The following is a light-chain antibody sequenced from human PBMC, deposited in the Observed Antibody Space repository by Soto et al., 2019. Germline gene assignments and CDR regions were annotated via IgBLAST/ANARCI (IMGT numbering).Light chain of an antibody. Sequence: QSALTQPPSASGSPGQSVTISCTGTSSDVGGYNYVSWYQQHPGKAPKLMIYEVSKRPSGVPDRFSGSKSGNTASLTVSGLQAEDEADYYCSSYAGSNNLGHVFGTGTKVTDL. CDR2: EVS. CDR3: SSYAGSNNLGHV. CDR1: SSDVGGYNY. V-gene: IGLV2-8*01. J-gene: IGLJ1*01.